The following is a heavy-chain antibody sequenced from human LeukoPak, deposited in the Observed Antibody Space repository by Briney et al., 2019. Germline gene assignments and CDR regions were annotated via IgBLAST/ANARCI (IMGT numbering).Heavy chain of an antibody. V-gene: IGHV1-46*01. CDR1: GYIFTNYY. D-gene: IGHD2-21*01. J-gene: IGHJ4*02. CDR2: INPNGGST. CDR3: ARGGGDCGGFYCYYFDY. Sequence: ASVKVSCKASGYIFTNYYMHWVRQAHGQGLEWMGLINPNGGSTNYAQKFQGRVTMTRDTSTSTVYMELSSLRSDDTAVYYCARGGGDCGGFYCYYFDYWGQGNLVTVSS.